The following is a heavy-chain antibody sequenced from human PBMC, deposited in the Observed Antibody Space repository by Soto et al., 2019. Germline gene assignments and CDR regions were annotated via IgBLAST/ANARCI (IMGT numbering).Heavy chain of an antibody. J-gene: IGHJ3*02. CDR3: ASRYEFLRHPHDAFDI. CDR1: GYSFTSYW. D-gene: IGHD3-10*01. Sequence: PWESLKISCKGSGYSFTSYWISWVRQMPGKGLEWMGRIDPSDSYTNYSPSFQGHVTISADKSISTAYLQRSSLKAADTAMYYCASRYEFLRHPHDAFDIWGQGTMVTVSS. CDR2: IDPSDSYT. V-gene: IGHV5-10-1*01.